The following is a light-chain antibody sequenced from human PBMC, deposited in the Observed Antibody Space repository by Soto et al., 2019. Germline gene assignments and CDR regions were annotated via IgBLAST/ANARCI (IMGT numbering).Light chain of an antibody. Sequence: DIQMTQSPASLSASVGDRVTITCRGSQSMNSFLSWYQQKPGKAPKLLIYAASTLHSGVPSRFSGSGSGTDFTLTISSLQSEDFAVYYCQQYNIWRSITFGPGTRLEIK. J-gene: IGKJ5*01. CDR3: QQYNIWRSIT. CDR2: AAS. CDR1: QSMNSF. V-gene: IGKV1-39*01.